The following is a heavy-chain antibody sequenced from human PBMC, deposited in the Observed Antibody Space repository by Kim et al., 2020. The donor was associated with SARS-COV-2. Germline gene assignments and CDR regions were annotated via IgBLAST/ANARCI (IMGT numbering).Heavy chain of an antibody. Sequence: SLRRRVTISVDTSKNQFSRKLSSVTAADTAVYYCAREGIAAAGKGGWFDPWGQGTLVTVSS. J-gene: IGHJ5*02. D-gene: IGHD6-13*01. V-gene: IGHV4-31*02. CDR3: AREGIAAAGKGGWFDP.